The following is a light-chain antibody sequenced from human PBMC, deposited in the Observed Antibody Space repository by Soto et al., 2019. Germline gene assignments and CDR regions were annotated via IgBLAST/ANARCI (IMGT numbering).Light chain of an antibody. CDR3: KNNNNWPRT. J-gene: IGKJ1*01. CDR2: GAS. CDR1: QSVSSY. Sequence: EIVMTQSPATLSVSPGERATLSCRASQSVSSYFAWYQQKPGQAPRLLIYGASTRATGITARFSGSGSGTEFTLTISSLQSEDFAVYYCKNNNNWPRTFSQGTNVEIK. V-gene: IGKV3-15*01.